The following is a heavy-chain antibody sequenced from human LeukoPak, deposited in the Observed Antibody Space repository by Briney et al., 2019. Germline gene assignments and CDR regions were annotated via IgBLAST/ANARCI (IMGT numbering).Heavy chain of an antibody. Sequence: GGSLRLSCAASGFTFDDYAMHWVRQAPGKGLEWVSGISWNSGSIGYADSVKGRFTISRDNAKSTLSLQMNSLRAEDTAIYYCATYRQVLLPFESWGQGTLVTVSS. CDR2: ISWNSGSI. CDR3: ATYRQVLLPFES. CDR1: GFTFDDYA. J-gene: IGHJ4*02. D-gene: IGHD2-8*02. V-gene: IGHV3-9*01.